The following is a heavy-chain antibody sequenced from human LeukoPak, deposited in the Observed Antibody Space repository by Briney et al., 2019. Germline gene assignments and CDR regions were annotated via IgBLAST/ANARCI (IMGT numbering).Heavy chain of an antibody. Sequence: SETLSLTCSVSGGSISNYHWSWIRQPPGKGLKCIGYISNSGSTNYNPSLKSRVTISVDTSKNQFSLKLNSVTAADTAVYYCARGYYDSSGDNWFDPWGQGTLVTVSS. J-gene: IGHJ5*02. CDR2: ISNSGST. CDR1: GGSISNYH. D-gene: IGHD3-22*01. V-gene: IGHV4-59*01. CDR3: ARGYYDSSGDNWFDP.